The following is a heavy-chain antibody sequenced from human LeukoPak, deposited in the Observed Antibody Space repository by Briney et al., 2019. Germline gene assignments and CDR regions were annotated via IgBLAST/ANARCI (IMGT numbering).Heavy chain of an antibody. CDR2: LHTSGST. J-gene: IGHJ5*02. CDR1: GGSISSYY. Sequence: SETPSLTCTVSGGSISSYYWSWIRQPAGEGLEWIGRLHTSGSTHYNPSLKSRVTISVDTSKNQFSLKLSSVTAADTAVYYCARDTAKMTTFDPWGQGTLVTVSS. D-gene: IGHD4-11*01. CDR3: ARDTAKMTTFDP. V-gene: IGHV4-4*07.